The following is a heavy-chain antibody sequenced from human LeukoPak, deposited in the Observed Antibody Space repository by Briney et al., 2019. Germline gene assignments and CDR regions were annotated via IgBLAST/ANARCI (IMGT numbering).Heavy chain of an antibody. CDR2: ISGSGGST. CDR1: GFTFSSYA. Sequence: PGGSLRLSCAASGFTFSSYAMSRVRQAPGKGLEWVSAISGSGGSTYYADSVKGRFTISRDNSKNTLYLQMNSLRAEDTAVYYCAKDPLWFGELPPYWGQGTLVTVSS. V-gene: IGHV3-23*01. J-gene: IGHJ4*02. CDR3: AKDPLWFGELPPY. D-gene: IGHD3-10*01.